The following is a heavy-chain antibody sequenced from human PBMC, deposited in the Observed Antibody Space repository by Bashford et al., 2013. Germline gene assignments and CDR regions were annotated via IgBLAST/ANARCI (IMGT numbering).Heavy chain of an antibody. J-gene: IGHJ4*02. Sequence: ASVKVSCKTSGYTFTSYGITWVRQAPGQGLEWLGWIGVYTGKTKYAQKFQGRVTMTTDTSTSTAYMELRSLRSDDTAVYYCARARGSSGGNFDYWGQGTLVTVSS. V-gene: IGHV1-18*04. D-gene: IGHD6-19*01. CDR1: GYTFTSYG. CDR3: ARARGSSGGNFDY. CDR2: IGVYTGKT.